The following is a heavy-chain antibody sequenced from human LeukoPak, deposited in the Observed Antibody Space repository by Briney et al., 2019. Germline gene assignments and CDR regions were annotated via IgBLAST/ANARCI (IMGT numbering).Heavy chain of an antibody. CDR1: GGSFSGYY. CDR2: INHSGST. J-gene: IGHJ4*02. V-gene: IGHV4-34*01. D-gene: IGHD3-10*01. CDR3: ARLLYGSGSYYNGRPRFDY. Sequence: SETLSLTCAVYGGSFSGYYWSWIRQPPGKGLEWIGEINHSGSTNYNPSLKSRVTISVDTSKNQFSLKLSSVTAEDTAVYYCARLLYGSGSYYNGRPRFDYWGQGTLVTVSS.